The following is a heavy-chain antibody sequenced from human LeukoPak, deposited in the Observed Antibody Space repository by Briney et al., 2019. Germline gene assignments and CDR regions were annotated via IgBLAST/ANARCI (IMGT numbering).Heavy chain of an antibody. J-gene: IGHJ4*02. D-gene: IGHD4-17*01. V-gene: IGHV1-2*02. CDR2: INPNSGGT. Sequence: SVKVSCKASGYTFTGYYMHWVRQAPGQGLEWMGWINPNSGGTNYAQKFQGRVTMTRDTSISTAYMELSRLRSDDTAVYYCARDRGDYGDYLEFDYWGQGTLVTVSS. CDR1: GYTFTGYY. CDR3: ARDRGDYGDYLEFDY.